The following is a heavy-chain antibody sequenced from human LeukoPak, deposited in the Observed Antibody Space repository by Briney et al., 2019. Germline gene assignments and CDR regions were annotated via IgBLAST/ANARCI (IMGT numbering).Heavy chain of an antibody. Sequence: GESLKISCKGSGYSFTSYWTGWVRQMPGKGLEWMGIIYPGDSDTRYSPSFQGQVTISADKSISTAYLQWSSLKASDTAMYYCARHLHDSSGYHDYWGQGTLVTVSS. V-gene: IGHV5-51*01. J-gene: IGHJ4*02. CDR2: IYPGDSDT. CDR1: GYSFTSYW. CDR3: ARHLHDSSGYHDY. D-gene: IGHD3-22*01.